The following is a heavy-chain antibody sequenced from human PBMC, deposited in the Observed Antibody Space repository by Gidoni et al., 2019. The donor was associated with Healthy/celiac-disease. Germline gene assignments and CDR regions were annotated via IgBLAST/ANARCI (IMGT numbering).Heavy chain of an antibody. CDR1: GFTFDDYA. CDR2: ISWNSGSI. J-gene: IGHJ3*02. Sequence: EVQLVASGGGLVQPGRSLRLSCAASGFTFDDYAVHWVRQAPGKGLEWVSGISWNSGSIGYADSVKGRFTISRDNAKNSLYLQMNSLRAEDTALYYCAKAPGGNSGVSAFDIWGQGTMVTVSS. V-gene: IGHV3-9*01. D-gene: IGHD2-21*02. CDR3: AKAPGGNSGVSAFDI.